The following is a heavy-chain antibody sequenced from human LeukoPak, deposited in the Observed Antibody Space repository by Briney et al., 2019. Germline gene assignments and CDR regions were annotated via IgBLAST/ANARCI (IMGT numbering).Heavy chain of an antibody. CDR3: ARDFSDFWSGYSY. CDR2: IIPIFGTA. D-gene: IGHD3-3*01. J-gene: IGHJ4*02. V-gene: IGHV1-69*13. Sequence: GASEKVSCKASGGTFSSYAISWVRQAPGQGLEWMGGIIPIFGTANYAQKFQGRVTITADESTSTAYMELSSLRSEDTAVYYCARDFSDFWSGYSYWGQGTLVIVSS. CDR1: GGTFSSYA.